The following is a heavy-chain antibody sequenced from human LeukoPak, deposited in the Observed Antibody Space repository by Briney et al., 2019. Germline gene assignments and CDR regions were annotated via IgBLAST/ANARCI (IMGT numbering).Heavy chain of an antibody. D-gene: IGHD6-19*01. J-gene: IGHJ5*02. V-gene: IGHV4-34*01. CDR3: AGVWHSSGWPNWFDP. Sequence: SETLSLTCAVYGGSFSGYYWSWIRQPPGKGLEWIGEINHSGSTNYNPSLKSRVTISVDTSKNQFSLKLSSVTAADTAVYYCAGVWHSSGWPNWFDPWGQGTLVTVSS. CDR1: GGSFSGYY. CDR2: INHSGST.